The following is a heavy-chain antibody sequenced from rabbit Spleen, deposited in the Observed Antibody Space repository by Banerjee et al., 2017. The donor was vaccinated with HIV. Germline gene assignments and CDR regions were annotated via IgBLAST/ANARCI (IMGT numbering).Heavy chain of an antibody. D-gene: IGHD8-1*01. CDR3: ARDTGSSFSSYGMDL. Sequence: ESGGGLVKPGASLTLTCTASGFDFSRGYDMCWVRQAPGKGLEWIGCINAVTGKAVYATWAKGRFTFSKTSSTTVTLQMTSLTAADTATYFCARDTGSSFSSYGMDLWGPGTLVTVS. V-gene: IGHV1S40*01. CDR2: INAVTGKA. CDR1: GFDFSRGYD. J-gene: IGHJ6*01.